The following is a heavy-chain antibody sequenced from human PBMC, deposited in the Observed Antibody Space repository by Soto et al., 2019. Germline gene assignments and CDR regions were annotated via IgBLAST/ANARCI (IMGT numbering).Heavy chain of an antibody. D-gene: IGHD2-2*01. CDR3: ARSSRTPDAFEI. CDR2: IDYSGST. Sequence: QVQLQESGPGLVKPSQTLSPTCTVSGDSITGDDYFWSWIRQPPGKGLEWIGYIDYSGSTYYNPSLRSRLAISLDTSKNQFSLELSSATAADTAVYYCARSSRTPDAFEIWCQGSLVTVSS. J-gene: IGHJ3*02. CDR1: GDSITGDDYF. V-gene: IGHV4-30-4*01.